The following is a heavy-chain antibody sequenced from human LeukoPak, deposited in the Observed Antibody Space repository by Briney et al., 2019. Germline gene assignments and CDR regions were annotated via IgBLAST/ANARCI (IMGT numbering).Heavy chain of an antibody. Sequence: ASVKVSCKAFGYTFTSYDINWVRQATGQGLEWMGWMNPNSGNTGYAQKFQGRVTITRNTSISTAYMELSSLRSEDTAVYYCARERKPYCSSTSCYYYYYMDVWGKGTTVTVSS. V-gene: IGHV1-8*03. J-gene: IGHJ6*03. CDR1: GYTFTSYD. CDR3: ARERKPYCSSTSCYYYYYMDV. CDR2: MNPNSGNT. D-gene: IGHD2-2*01.